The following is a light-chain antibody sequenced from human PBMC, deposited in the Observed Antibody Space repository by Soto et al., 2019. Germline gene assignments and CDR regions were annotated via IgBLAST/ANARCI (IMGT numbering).Light chain of an antibody. CDR1: QSLLHSNGYNY. Sequence: DIVMTQSPGSLPVTPGEPASSSCRSSQSLLHSNGYNYLDWYLQKPGQSPQLLIYLGSNRASGVTDRFSRSGSGTDFTLKISRVEAEDVGVYYCMQPLKIYGHFSKGTKADI. CDR3: MQPLKIYGH. CDR2: LGS. V-gene: IGKV2-28*01. J-gene: IGKJ2*01.